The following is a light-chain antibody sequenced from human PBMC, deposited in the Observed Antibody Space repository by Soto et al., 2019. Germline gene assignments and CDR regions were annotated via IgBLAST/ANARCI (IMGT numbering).Light chain of an antibody. Sequence: QSALTQPPSASGSPGQSVTISCTGTSSDVGAYNYVSWYQQHPGKVPKLMIYEVTKRPSGVPDRFSGSKSGNTASLTVSGRQAEDEADYYCCSHGGYSNRYVFGTGTKLTVL. CDR1: SSDVGAYNY. CDR3: CSHGGYSNRYV. V-gene: IGLV2-8*01. J-gene: IGLJ1*01. CDR2: EVT.